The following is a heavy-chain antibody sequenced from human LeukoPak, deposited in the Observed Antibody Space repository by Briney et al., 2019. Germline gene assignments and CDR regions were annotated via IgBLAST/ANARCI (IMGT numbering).Heavy chain of an antibody. CDR1: GGSISSSSYY. CDR2: IYYSGST. V-gene: IGHV4-39*01. CDR3: ARHRGLGILTGYYRYYFDY. D-gene: IGHD3-9*01. Sequence: PSETLSLTCTVSGGSISSSSYYWGWIRQPPGKGLEWIGSIYYSGSTYYNPSLKSRVTISVDTSKNQFSLKLSSVTAADTAVYYCARHRGLGILTGYYRYYFDYWGQGTLVTVSS. J-gene: IGHJ4*02.